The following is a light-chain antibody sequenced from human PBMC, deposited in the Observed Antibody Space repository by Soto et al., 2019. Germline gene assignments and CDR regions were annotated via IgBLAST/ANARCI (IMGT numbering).Light chain of an antibody. CDR3: QQYGSSPIFT. CDR2: GAS. J-gene: IGKJ3*01. Sequence: EIVLTQSPGTLSLSPGERATLSCRASQSVSSSYLAWYQQKPGQAPRLLIYGASSRATGIPDWFSGRGSGTNFTLTISTLEPQDFAVYYCQQYGSSPIFTFGRGTKLDIK. CDR1: QSVSSSY. V-gene: IGKV3-20*01.